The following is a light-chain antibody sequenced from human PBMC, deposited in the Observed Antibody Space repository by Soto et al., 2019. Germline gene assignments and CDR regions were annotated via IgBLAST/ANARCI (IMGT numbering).Light chain of an antibody. J-gene: IGKJ1*01. Sequence: DIQMTQSPSSLSASVGDRVTITCRASQGISKYLGWYQQKPGKVPELLIYSASTLQSGVPSRFSGSGSGTDFTLAISSLQPEDVATYYCQKYNSAPWTFGQGTKVEIK. V-gene: IGKV1-27*01. CDR2: SAS. CDR1: QGISKY. CDR3: QKYNSAPWT.